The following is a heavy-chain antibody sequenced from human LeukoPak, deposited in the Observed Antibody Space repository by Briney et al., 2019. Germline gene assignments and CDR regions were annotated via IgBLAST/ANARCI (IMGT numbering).Heavy chain of an antibody. V-gene: IGHV1-69*13. Sequence: PSVKLSCKASRRTFSSYAISWVRQAPGRGREWMGGIIPIFGTANYAQKFQDRVTITADESTSTAHMELSSLRSEDTAVYYCASTITMVRSWFDPWGQGTLVTVSS. CDR1: RRTFSSYA. D-gene: IGHD3-10*01. CDR3: ASTITMVRSWFDP. CDR2: IIPIFGTA. J-gene: IGHJ5*02.